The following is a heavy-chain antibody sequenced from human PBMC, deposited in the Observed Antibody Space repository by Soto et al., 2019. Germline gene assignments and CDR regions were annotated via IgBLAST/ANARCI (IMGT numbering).Heavy chain of an antibody. CDR2: IKPDNGDT. J-gene: IGHJ5*02. CDR1: GYPFSKYG. D-gene: IGHD5-12*01. CDR3: ATSYDSWFDP. V-gene: IGHV1-18*04. Sequence: QLQLVQSGADVERTGASVRVSCKAYGYPFSKYGISWIRQAPGQGLEWMGWIKPDNGDTNYAQKFQGRVTMTTDTSSNTADMELRSMRSDDTAVYYCATSYDSWFDPWCQGTLVSVSS.